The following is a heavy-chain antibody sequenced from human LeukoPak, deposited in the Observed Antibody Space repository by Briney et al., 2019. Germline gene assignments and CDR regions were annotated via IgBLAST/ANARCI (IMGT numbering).Heavy chain of an antibody. V-gene: IGHV3-7*01. Sequence: PGGSLRLSCAASGFTFSSYWMSWVRQAPRKGLEWVANIKQDGSEKYYVDSVKGRFTISRDNAKNSLSLQMNSLRAEDTAMYYCARVGPDNSGSIDYWGQGTRVTVSS. D-gene: IGHD6-19*01. CDR2: IKQDGSEK. CDR3: ARVGPDNSGSIDY. J-gene: IGHJ4*02. CDR1: GFTFSSYW.